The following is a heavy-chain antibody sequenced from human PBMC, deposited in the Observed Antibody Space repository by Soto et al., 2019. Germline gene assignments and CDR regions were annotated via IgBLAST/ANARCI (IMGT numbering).Heavy chain of an antibody. CDR1: GLSFISYS. CDR2: INEDSSYI. Sequence: EVQLVESGGGLVKPGASLSLSCAASGLSFISYSMNWVRQAPGKGLEWVSSINEDSSYIYYAHSLRGRFTISRDNAKDSLYLQMNSLRAEDTAVCYCVRDFGWYFRSGYMDVWGDGATVTVSS. CDR3: VRDFGWYFRSGYMDV. D-gene: IGHD3-3*01. J-gene: IGHJ6*03. V-gene: IGHV3-21*02.